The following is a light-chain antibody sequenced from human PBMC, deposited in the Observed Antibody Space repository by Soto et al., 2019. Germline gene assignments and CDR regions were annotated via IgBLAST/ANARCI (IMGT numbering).Light chain of an antibody. Sequence: IVMTQSPATLSVSPGERVTLSCRASQSISSNLAWYQHKPGQAPRLLIYGASTRATGIPARFICSGPGTEFTLTISSPQSEDFAVYYCQQYSHWPPITFGGGARVESK. CDR2: GAS. CDR1: QSISSN. CDR3: QQYSHWPPIT. V-gene: IGKV3D-15*01. J-gene: IGKJ4*01.